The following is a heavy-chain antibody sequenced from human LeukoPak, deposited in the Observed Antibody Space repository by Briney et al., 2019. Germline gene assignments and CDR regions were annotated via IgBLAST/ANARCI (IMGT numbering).Heavy chain of an antibody. J-gene: IGHJ4*02. D-gene: IGHD6-19*01. CDR3: AKDRSSSGWYYFDY. CDR1: GFXFSSYG. Sequence: PGRSLRLSCAASGFXFSSYGIHWVRQAPGKGLEWVAVISYDGSNKYYAESLKGRFTISRDNSKNTLFLQMNSLRAEDTAVYYCAKDRSSSGWYYFDYWGQGTLVTVSS. V-gene: IGHV3-30*18. CDR2: ISYDGSNK.